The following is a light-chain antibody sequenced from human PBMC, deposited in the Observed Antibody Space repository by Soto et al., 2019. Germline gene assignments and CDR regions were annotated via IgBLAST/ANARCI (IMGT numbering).Light chain of an antibody. J-gene: IGKJ5*01. CDR3: QQYNNWPPWT. V-gene: IGKV3-15*01. CDR2: AAS. CDR1: QSVRTN. Sequence: EIVMTQSPATLSVSAGERATLSCRASQSVRTNLAWYQQKPGQAPRLLIYAASTRATGIPARFSGSGSGTEFTLTISSLQSEDFAVYYCQQYNNWPPWTFGQGTRLEIK.